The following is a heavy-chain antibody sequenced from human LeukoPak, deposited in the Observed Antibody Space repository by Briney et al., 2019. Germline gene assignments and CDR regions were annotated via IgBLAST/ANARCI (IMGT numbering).Heavy chain of an antibody. CDR3: AGGNTRDDLDY. D-gene: IGHD3/OR15-3a*01. CDR1: GGSISRYY. CDR2: IYHSGST. Sequence: KPSETLSPTCSVSGGSISRYYWSWIRQPPGKGLEWIGYIYHSGSTNSNPSLKTRLTISLDTSNKEVSLKLSSVTAADTAVYYCAGGNTRDDLDYWGQGILVTVSS. J-gene: IGHJ4*02. V-gene: IGHV4-4*08.